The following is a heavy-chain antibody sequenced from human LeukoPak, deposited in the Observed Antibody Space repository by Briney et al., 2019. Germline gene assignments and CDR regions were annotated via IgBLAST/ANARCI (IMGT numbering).Heavy chain of an antibody. J-gene: IGHJ5*02. CDR1: GYSISSGYY. CDR2: IYHSGST. V-gene: IGHV4-38-2*02. Sequence: SETLSLTCTVSGYSISSGYYWGWIRQPPGKGLEWIWSIYHSGSTYYNPSLKNRVTISVDTSKNQFSLKLSSVTAADTAVYYCARDLPQLTTGNWFDPWGQGTLVTVSS. D-gene: IGHD1-1*01. CDR3: ARDLPQLTTGNWFDP.